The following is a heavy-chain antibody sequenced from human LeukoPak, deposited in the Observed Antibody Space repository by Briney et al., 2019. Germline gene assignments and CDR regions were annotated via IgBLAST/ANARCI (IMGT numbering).Heavy chain of an antibody. V-gene: IGHV4-34*01. Sequence: PSETLSLTCAVYGGSFSGYSWSWIRQPPGKGLEWIGEINHSGSTNYNPSLKSRVTISVDTSKNQFSLKLSSVTAADTAVYYCARGWYYDILTGYYPFDYWGQGTLVTVSS. J-gene: IGHJ4*02. CDR3: ARGWYYDILTGYYPFDY. CDR2: INHSGST. D-gene: IGHD3-9*01. CDR1: GGSFSGYS.